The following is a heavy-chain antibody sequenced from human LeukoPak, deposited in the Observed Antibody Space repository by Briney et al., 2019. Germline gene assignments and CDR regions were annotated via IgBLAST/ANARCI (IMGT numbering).Heavy chain of an antibody. CDR3: VKDRVVPAAILGY. J-gene: IGHJ4*02. D-gene: IGHD2-2*01. V-gene: IGHV3-64D*06. Sequence: PGGSLRLSCSASGFTFSSYAMHWVRQAPGKGLEYVSAISSNGGSTYYADSVKGRFTISRDNSKNTLYLQMSSLRAEDTAVYYCVKDRVVPAAILGYWGQGTLVTVSS. CDR2: ISSNGGST. CDR1: GFTFSSYA.